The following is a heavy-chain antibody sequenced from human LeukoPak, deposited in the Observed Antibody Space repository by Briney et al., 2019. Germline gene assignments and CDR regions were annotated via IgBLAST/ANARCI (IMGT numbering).Heavy chain of an antibody. CDR3: ARDSHSVDTATPRGFDP. CDR2: IYYSGST. CDR1: GGSISSHY. V-gene: IGHV4-59*11. Sequence: PSETLSLTCTVSGGSISSHYWSWIRQPPGKGLEWIGYIYYSGSTNYNPSLKSRVTISVDTSKNQFSLKLSSVTAADTAVYYCARDSHSVDTATPRGFDPWGQGTLVTVSS. D-gene: IGHD2-15*01. J-gene: IGHJ5*02.